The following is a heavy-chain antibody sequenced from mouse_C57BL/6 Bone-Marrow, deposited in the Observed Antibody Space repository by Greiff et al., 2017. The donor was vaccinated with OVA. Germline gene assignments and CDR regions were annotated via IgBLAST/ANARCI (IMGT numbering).Heavy chain of an antibody. D-gene: IGHD2-12*01. Sequence: DVKLVESGGDLVKPGGSLKLSCAASGFTFSSYGMSWVRQTPDKRLEWVATISSGGSYTYYPDSVKGRFTISRDNAKNTLSRQMSRLKSEDTSVYYCASDCYNYDLYCFTYWCQGTTLTVSS. CDR2: ISSGGSYT. V-gene: IGHV5-6*02. J-gene: IGHJ2*01. CDR3: ASDCYNYDLYCFTY. CDR1: GFTFSSYG.